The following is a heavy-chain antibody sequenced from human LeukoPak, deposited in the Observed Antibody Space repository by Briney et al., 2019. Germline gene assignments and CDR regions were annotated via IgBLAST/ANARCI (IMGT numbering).Heavy chain of an antibody. J-gene: IGHJ4*02. D-gene: IGHD3-22*01. CDR2: IIPIFGTA. V-gene: IGHV1-69*13. Sequence: GASVKVSCKASGGTFSSYAISWVRQAPGQGLEWMGGIIPIFGTANYAQKFQGRVTITADESTSTAYMELSSLRSEDTAVYYCARSVYESSGYCPFDYWGQGTLVTVSS. CDR3: ARSVYESSGYCPFDY. CDR1: GGTFSSYA.